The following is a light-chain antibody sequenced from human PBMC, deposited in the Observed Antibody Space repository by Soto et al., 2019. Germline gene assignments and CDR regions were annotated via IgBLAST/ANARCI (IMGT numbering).Light chain of an antibody. CDR2: AAS. CDR1: PGISSY. CDR3: HQDYSYPIFT. Sequence: AIRMTQSPSSLSASTGDRVTITCRASPGISSYLAWYQQKPGKAPKLLIYAASTLQSGVTSRFSGSGSGTAFTLSISCLQSADFATHDGHQDYSYPIFTFGPGTKVDIK. V-gene: IGKV1-8*01. J-gene: IGKJ3*01.